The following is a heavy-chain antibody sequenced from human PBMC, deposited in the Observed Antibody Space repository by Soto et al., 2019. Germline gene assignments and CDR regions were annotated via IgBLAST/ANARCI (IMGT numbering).Heavy chain of an antibody. D-gene: IGHD3-3*02. V-gene: IGHV4-39*01. J-gene: IGHJ5*02. CDR2: IYYSGST. CDR3: ASPKIAFYNWFDP. CDR1: GGSISSSSYY. Sequence: SETLSLTCTVSGGSISSSSYYWGWIRQPPGKGLEWIGSIYYSGSTYYNPSLKSRVTISIDTSKNQFSLKLSSVTAADTAVYYCASPKIAFYNWFDPWGQGTLVTSPQ.